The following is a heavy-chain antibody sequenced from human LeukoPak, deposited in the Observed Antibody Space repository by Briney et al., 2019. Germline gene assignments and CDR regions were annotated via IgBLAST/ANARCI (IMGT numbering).Heavy chain of an antibody. CDR3: ARQRQESRFLEWLLHHWYFDL. Sequence: NPSETLSLTCTVSGGSISSYYWSWIRQPPGKGLEWIGEINHSGSTNYNPSLKSRVTISVDTSKNQFSLKLSSVTAADTAVYYCARQRQESRFLEWLLHHWYFDLWGRGTLVTVSS. D-gene: IGHD3-3*01. CDR1: GGSISSYY. V-gene: IGHV4-59*08. CDR2: INHSGST. J-gene: IGHJ2*01.